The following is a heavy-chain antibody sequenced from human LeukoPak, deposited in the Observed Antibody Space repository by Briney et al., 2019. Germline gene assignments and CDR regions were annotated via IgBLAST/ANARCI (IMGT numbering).Heavy chain of an antibody. CDR2: INHSGST. Sequence: SETLSITCAVYGGSFSGYYWSWIRQPPGKGLEWIGEINHSGSTNYNPSLKSRVTISVDTSKNQFSLKLSSVTAADTAVYYCARGQRTTMVYYYYYMDVWGKGTTVTVSS. D-gene: IGHD1-1*01. J-gene: IGHJ6*03. CDR3: ARGQRTTMVYYYYYMDV. V-gene: IGHV4-34*01. CDR1: GGSFSGYY.